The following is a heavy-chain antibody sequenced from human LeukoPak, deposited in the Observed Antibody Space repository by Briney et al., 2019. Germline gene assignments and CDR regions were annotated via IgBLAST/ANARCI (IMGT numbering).Heavy chain of an antibody. Sequence: GRSLRLSCAASGFTFSSYAMHWVRQAPGKGLEWVAVISYDGSNKYYADSVKGQFTISRDNSKNTLYLQMNSLRAEDTAVYYCARVVAAAGTRGVDYWGQGTLVTVSS. J-gene: IGHJ4*02. CDR1: GFTFSSYA. D-gene: IGHD6-13*01. CDR2: ISYDGSNK. CDR3: ARVVAAAGTRGVDY. V-gene: IGHV3-30-3*01.